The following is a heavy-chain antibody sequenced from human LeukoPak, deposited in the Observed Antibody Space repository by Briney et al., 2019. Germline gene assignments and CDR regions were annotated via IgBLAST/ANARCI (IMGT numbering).Heavy chain of an antibody. Sequence: GGSLRLSCAASGFTFSSYWMSWVRQAPGKGLEWVANIKQDGSEKNYVDSVKGRFTISRDNAKNSQYLQINSLRVEDTAVYYCARSGSDFDCWGQGTLVTVSS. CDR1: GFTFSSYW. J-gene: IGHJ4*02. CDR2: IKQDGSEK. CDR3: ARSGSDFDC. V-gene: IGHV3-7*01. D-gene: IGHD1-26*01.